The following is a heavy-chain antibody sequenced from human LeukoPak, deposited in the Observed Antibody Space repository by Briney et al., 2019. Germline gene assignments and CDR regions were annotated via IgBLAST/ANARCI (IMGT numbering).Heavy chain of an antibody. CDR3: AKDNSRDNSGWYYFDY. V-gene: IGHV3-9*01. Sequence: GRSLRLSCAASGFTFDDYAMHWVRQAPGKGLEWVSGISWNSGSIGYADSVKGRFTISRDNAKNSLYLQMNSLRAEDTALYYCAKDNSRDNSGWYYFDYWGQGTLVTVSS. D-gene: IGHD6-19*01. CDR1: GFTFDDYA. CDR2: ISWNSGSI. J-gene: IGHJ4*02.